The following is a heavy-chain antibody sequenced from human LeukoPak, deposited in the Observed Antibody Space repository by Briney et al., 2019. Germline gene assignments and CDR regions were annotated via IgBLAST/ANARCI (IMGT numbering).Heavy chain of an antibody. D-gene: IGHD4-23*01. CDR3: ARALYYGGNPLNAFDI. CDR2: INPNSGGT. CDR1: GYTFTGYY. V-gene: IGHV1-2*06. Sequence: ASVKVSCKASGYTFTGYYMHWVRQAPGQGLEWMGRINPNSGGTNYAQKFQGRVTMTRDTSISTAYMELSRLRSDDTAVYYCARALYYGGNPLNAFDIWGQGTMATVSS. J-gene: IGHJ3*02.